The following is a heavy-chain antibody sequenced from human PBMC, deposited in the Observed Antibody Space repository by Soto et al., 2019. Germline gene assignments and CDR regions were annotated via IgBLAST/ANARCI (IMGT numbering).Heavy chain of an antibody. CDR3: ARWEYSSSSLDY. CDR1: GYTLTSYD. V-gene: IGHV1-8*01. Sequence: ASVKVSCKASGYTLTSYDISWVRQAPGQGLEWMGWMNPNSGGTVYAQRFQGRVTMTTDTSTSTAYMELRSLRSDDTAVYYCARWEYSSSSLDYWGQGTLVTVSS. D-gene: IGHD6-6*01. J-gene: IGHJ4*02. CDR2: MNPNSGGT.